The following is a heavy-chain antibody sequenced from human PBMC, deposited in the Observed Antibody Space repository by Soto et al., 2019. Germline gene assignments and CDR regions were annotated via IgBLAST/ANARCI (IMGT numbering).Heavy chain of an antibody. Sequence: SETLSLTCTVSGGSISSGGYYWSWIRQHPGKGLEWIGYIYYSGSTYYNPSLKSGVTISVDTSKNQFSLKLSSVTAADTAVYYCARVGVVVAATTINWFDPWGQGTLVTVSS. CDR1: GGSISSGGYY. D-gene: IGHD2-15*01. CDR2: IYYSGST. CDR3: ARVGVVVAATTINWFDP. J-gene: IGHJ5*02. V-gene: IGHV4-31*03.